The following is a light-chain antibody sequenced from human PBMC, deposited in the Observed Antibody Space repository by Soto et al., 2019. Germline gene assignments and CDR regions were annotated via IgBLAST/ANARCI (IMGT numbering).Light chain of an antibody. CDR2: GAS. V-gene: IGKV3-20*01. CDR1: QSVSGSY. CDR3: QQYGSPPQT. J-gene: IGKJ1*01. Sequence: IVLTQSPGTLSLSPGERATLSCRASQSVSGSYLAWHQQKPGQAPRLLIYGASSRATGIPDRISGSGSGTDFTLTISRLEPEDFAVYYCQQYGSPPQTFGQGTKVDIK.